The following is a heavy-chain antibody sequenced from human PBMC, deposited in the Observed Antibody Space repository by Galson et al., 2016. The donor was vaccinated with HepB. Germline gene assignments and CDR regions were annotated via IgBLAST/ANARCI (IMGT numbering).Heavy chain of an antibody. Sequence: CAISGDSVSSNSAAWSWIRQSPSRSLEWLGRTYYRSNWYSDYSVSVKSRITIIPDTSKNQFSLQLNSVTPEDTAIYYCAKDRGYSYGVFDYWGQGTLVTVSS. CDR3: AKDRGYSYGVFDY. V-gene: IGHV6-1*01. CDR2: TYYRSNWYS. CDR1: GDSVSSNSAA. D-gene: IGHD5-18*01. J-gene: IGHJ4*02.